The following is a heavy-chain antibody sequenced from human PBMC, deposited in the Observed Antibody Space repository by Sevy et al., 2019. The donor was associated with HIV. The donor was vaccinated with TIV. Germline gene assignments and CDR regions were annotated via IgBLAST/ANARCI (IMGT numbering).Heavy chain of an antibody. Sequence: ASVKVSCKASGYTFTAYYIHWVRQAPGQGLEWMGWINPNNGGTEYAQKFRGRVTLTWDTSISTAYMELSSLTSDDTAVYYCARVGAYDPRSYLQSWGQGALAIVSS. CDR2: INPNNGGT. J-gene: IGHJ5*02. D-gene: IGHD3-10*01. CDR1: GYTFTAYY. CDR3: ARVGAYDPRSYLQS. V-gene: IGHV1-2*02.